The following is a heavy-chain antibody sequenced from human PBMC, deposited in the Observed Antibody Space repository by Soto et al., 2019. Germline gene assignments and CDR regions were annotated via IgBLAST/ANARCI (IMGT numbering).Heavy chain of an antibody. J-gene: IGHJ4*02. D-gene: IGHD3-22*01. CDR3: ATAGNYDSSGRDF. V-gene: IGHV1-18*04. Sequence: GASVKVSCKVFGFIFNNYAISWVRQAPGQGLEWMGWISANSGNTNYAQKLQGRVTMTTDTSTSTAYMELRSLRSDDTAVYYCATAGNYDSSGRDFWGQGTLVTVSS. CDR2: ISANSGNT. CDR1: GFIFNNYA.